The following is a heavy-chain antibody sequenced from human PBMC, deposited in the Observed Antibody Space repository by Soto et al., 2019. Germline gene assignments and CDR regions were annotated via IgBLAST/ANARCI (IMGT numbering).Heavy chain of an antibody. V-gene: IGHV3-7*04. Sequence: GGSLRLSCAASGFTFSSYWMSWVRQAPGKGLEWVANIKQDGSEKYYVDSVKGRFTISRDNAKNSLYLQMNSLRAEDTAVYYCARAIFGVVRRAEHAFDIWGQGTMVTVSS. D-gene: IGHD3-3*01. CDR3: ARAIFGVVRRAEHAFDI. CDR2: IKQDGSEK. CDR1: GFTFSSYW. J-gene: IGHJ3*02.